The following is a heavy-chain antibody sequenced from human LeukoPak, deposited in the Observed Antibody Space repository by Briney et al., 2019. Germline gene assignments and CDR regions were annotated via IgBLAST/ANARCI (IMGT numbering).Heavy chain of an antibody. CDR1: GYTFTSYY. CDR2: INPSGGST. J-gene: IGHJ4*02. V-gene: IGHV1-46*01. D-gene: IGHD6-6*01. CDR3: ATDSSSSSEGY. Sequence: GASVKVSCKAYGYTFTSYYMHWVRQAPGQGLEWMGIINPSGGSTSYAQKFQGRVTMTRDMSTSTVYMELSSLRSEDTAVYYCATDSSSSSEGYWGQGTLVTVSS.